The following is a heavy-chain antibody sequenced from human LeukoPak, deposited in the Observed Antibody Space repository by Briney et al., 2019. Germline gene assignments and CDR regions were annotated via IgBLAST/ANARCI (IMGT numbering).Heavy chain of an antibody. Sequence: GGSLRLSCAVSGDTFSRFWMHWVRQAPGKGPVWVSRINPDGSSTTYADSVKGRFTISRDNAKNTLYLQMNSLRDEDTAVYYCAILSGWSEILDYWGQGTLVTVSS. CDR3: AILSGWSEILDY. V-gene: IGHV3-74*01. D-gene: IGHD6-19*01. CDR2: INPDGSST. CDR1: GDTFSRFW. J-gene: IGHJ4*02.